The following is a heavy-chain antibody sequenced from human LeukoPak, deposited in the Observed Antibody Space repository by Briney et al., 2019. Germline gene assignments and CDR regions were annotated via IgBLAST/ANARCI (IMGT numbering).Heavy chain of an antibody. CDR3: ARDSYSSSWNLNDY. V-gene: IGHV3-9*01. CDR2: ISWNSGSI. D-gene: IGHD6-13*01. J-gene: IGHJ4*02. Sequence: GGSLRLSCAASGFTFDDYAMHWVRQAPGKGLEWVSGISWNSGSIGYADSVKGRFTISRDNAKNSLYLQMNSLRAEDTAVYYCARDSYSSSWNLNDYWGQGTLVTVSS. CDR1: GFTFDDYA.